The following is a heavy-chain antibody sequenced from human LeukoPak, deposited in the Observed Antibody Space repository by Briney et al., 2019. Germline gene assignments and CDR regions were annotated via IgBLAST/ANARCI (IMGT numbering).Heavy chain of an antibody. D-gene: IGHD3-10*01. V-gene: IGHV4-39*07. CDR3: ARVWYGVAVGPRFDP. CDR1: GGSISSSSYY. CDR2: IYYSGST. J-gene: IGHJ5*02. Sequence: SETLSLTCTVSGGSISSSSYYWGWIRQPPGKGLEWIGSIYYSGSTYYNPSLKSRVTISVDTSKNQFSLKLSSVTAADTAAYYCARVWYGVAVGPRFDPWGQGTLVTVSS.